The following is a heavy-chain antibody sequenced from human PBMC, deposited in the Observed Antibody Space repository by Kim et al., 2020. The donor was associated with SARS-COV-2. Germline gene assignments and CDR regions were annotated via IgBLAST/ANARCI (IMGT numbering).Heavy chain of an antibody. D-gene: IGHD3-10*01. V-gene: IGHV4-39*01. J-gene: IGHJ4*02. Sequence: SNSSLKSRVTISVDTSKNQFSLKLSSMTAADSAVYYCARRGGSGRSFDYWGQGTLVIVSS. CDR3: ARRGGSGRSFDY.